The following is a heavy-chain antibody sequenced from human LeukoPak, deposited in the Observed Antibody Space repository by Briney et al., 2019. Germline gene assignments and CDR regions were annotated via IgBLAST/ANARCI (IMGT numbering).Heavy chain of an antibody. CDR1: GFTFSNYG. V-gene: IGHV3-33*01. D-gene: IGHD3-22*01. Sequence: PGGSLRLSCAASGFTFSNYGMHWVRQVPGKGLEWVAAIWFDGIREYYADSVKGRLTISRDNSKNTLYLQMNSLRAEDTAVYYCARDLEDSSPFGAFDMWGQGTMVTVSS. J-gene: IGHJ3*02. CDR2: IWFDGIRE. CDR3: ARDLEDSSPFGAFDM.